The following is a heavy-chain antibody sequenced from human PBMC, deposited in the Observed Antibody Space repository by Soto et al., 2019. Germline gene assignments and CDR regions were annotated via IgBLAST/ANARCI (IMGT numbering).Heavy chain of an antibody. CDR3: ARVRGVITTTNWFDP. CDR1: GFTFSCCA. Sequence: PGGSLRLSCAACGFTFSCCAMSWVRQDQGKGLVWVSRINSDGSSTSYADSVKGRFTISRDNAKNTLYLQMNSLRAEDTAVYYCARVRGVITTTNWFDPWGQGTLVTVPQ. V-gene: IGHV3-74*01. J-gene: IGHJ5*02. CDR2: INSDGSST. D-gene: IGHD3-10*01.